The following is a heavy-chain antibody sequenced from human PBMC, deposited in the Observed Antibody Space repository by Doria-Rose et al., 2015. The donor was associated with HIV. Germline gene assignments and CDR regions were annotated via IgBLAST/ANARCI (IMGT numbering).Heavy chain of an antibody. D-gene: IGHD1-1*01. Sequence: QVQLQQWDAGLVKPSETLSLTCAVFGGSFSGYYWSWIRQPPGKGLEWHGEINHSGSNNYKPFLKSRVYITLDTSKNPFSLKLSSVTTADTAVYYCARGLLRGGWNDVDYYYGMDVWGQGTTVTVSS. CDR1: GGSFSGYY. CDR3: ARGLLRGGWNDVDYYYGMDV. V-gene: IGHV4-34*01. CDR2: INHSGSN. J-gene: IGHJ6*02.